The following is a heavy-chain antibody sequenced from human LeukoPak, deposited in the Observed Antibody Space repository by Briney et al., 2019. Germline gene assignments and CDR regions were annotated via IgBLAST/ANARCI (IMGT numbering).Heavy chain of an antibody. CDR3: ARCGYSSSWYCAY. D-gene: IGHD6-13*01. CDR2: IKQDGSEK. V-gene: IGHV3-7*01. Sequence: VGSLRLSCAASGFTFSSYWMSWVRQAPGKGLEWVANIKQDGSEKYYVDSVKGRFTISRDNAKNSLYLQMNSLRAEDTAVYYCARCGYSSSWYCAYWGQGTLVTVSS. CDR1: GFTFSSYW. J-gene: IGHJ4*02.